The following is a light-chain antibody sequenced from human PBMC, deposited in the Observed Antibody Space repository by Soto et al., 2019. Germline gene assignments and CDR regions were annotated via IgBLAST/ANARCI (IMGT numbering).Light chain of an antibody. CDR1: SSDVGGYNY. Sequence: QSALTQPRSVSGSPGQSVTISCTGTSSDVGGYNYVSWYQQHPGKAPKLMIYDVSKRPSGVPDRFSGSKSGNTASLTISGLQAEDEAHYYCCSYAGSYTDYVFGTGTKVTVL. J-gene: IGLJ1*01. CDR2: DVS. CDR3: CSYAGSYTDYV. V-gene: IGLV2-11*01.